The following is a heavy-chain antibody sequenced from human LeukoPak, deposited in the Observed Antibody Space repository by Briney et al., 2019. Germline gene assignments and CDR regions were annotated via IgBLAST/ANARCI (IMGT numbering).Heavy chain of an antibody. Sequence: GGSLRLSCAVSGFTFSNFAMTWVRQAPGKGLEWVADIRASGGEKFYVDSVEGRFTISRENANNSLYLHMRSLRAEDTAVYYCATWGSDCNDYVCDYWGQGTLVTISS. CDR1: GFTFSNFA. V-gene: IGHV3-7*03. CDR2: IRASGGEK. CDR3: ATWGSDCNDYVCDY. D-gene: IGHD3-16*01. J-gene: IGHJ4*02.